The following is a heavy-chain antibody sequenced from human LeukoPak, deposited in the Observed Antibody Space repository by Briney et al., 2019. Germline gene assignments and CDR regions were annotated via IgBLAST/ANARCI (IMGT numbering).Heavy chain of an antibody. CDR1: GFTFSNAW. CDR2: IKSKTDGGTT. J-gene: IGHJ4*02. V-gene: IGHV3-15*01. D-gene: IGHD3-16*02. CDR3: AKDLDDYVWGSYRPPFDY. Sequence: GGSLRLSCAASGFTFSNAWMSWVRQAPGKGLEWVGRIKSKTDGGTTDYAAPVKARFTISRDDSKNTLYLQMNSLRAEDTAVYYCAKDLDDYVWGSYRPPFDYWGQGTLVTVSS.